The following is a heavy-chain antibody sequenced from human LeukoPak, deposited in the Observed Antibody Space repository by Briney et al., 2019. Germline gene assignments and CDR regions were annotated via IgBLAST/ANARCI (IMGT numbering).Heavy chain of an antibody. V-gene: IGHV1-2*06. CDR3: ATSGYSYGYGCFDY. CDR1: GYTFTGYY. CDR2: INPNSGVT. D-gene: IGHD5-18*01. J-gene: IGHJ4*02. Sequence: ASVKVSCKASGYTFTGYYMHWVRQAPGQGLEWMGRINPNSGVTNYAQKFQGRVTMTRDTSISTAYMELSRLRSDDTAVYYCATSGYSYGYGCFDYWGQGTLVTVSS.